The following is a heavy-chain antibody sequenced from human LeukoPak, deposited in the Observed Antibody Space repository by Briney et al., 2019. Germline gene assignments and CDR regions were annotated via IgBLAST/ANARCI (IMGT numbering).Heavy chain of an antibody. CDR1: GGSISSYY. CDR2: IYYSGST. CDR3: AKAYGSNGYFQLPIDC. J-gene: IGHJ4*02. Sequence: PSETLSLTCTVSGGSISSYYWSWIRQPPGKGLEWIGYIYYSGSTNYNPSLKSRVTISVDTSKNQFSLKLSSVTAADTAVYYCAKAYGSNGYFQLPIDCWGQGTLVTVSS. D-gene: IGHD3-22*01. V-gene: IGHV4-59*01.